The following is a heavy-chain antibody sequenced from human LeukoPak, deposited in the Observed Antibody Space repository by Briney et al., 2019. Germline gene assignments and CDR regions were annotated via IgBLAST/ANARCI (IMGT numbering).Heavy chain of an antibody. CDR2: FDPEDGDT. D-gene: IGHD3-22*01. CDR1: GYTLTELS. V-gene: IGHV1-24*01. CDR3: ATSRNVVVIVLGY. Sequence: ASVKVSCKVSGYTLTELSMHWVGQAPGKELEWMGGFDPEDGDTIYAQKFQGRVTMTEDTSTDTAYMELSSLRSEDTAVYYCATSRNVVVIVLGYWGQGTLVTVSS. J-gene: IGHJ4*02.